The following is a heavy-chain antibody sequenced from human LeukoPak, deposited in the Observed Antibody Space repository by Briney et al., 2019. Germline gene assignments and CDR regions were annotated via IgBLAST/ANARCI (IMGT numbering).Heavy chain of an antibody. CDR1: GFTFSSYS. CDR3: ARFSEVYYYVDV. V-gene: IGHV3-21*01. Sequence: GGSLRLSCAASGFTFSSYSMNWVRQAPGKGLEWVASIRSYGSYIHYADSVKGRFTISRDDAKKSLYLQMNSLRAEDTAVYYCARFSEVYYYVDVWGTGTTVTVSS. CDR2: IRSYGSYI. D-gene: IGHD2/OR15-2a*01. J-gene: IGHJ6*03.